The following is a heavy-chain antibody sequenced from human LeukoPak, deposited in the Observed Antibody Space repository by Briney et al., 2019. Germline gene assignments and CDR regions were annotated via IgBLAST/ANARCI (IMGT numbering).Heavy chain of an antibody. CDR3: ARGNRGYQLLYRFDY. V-gene: IGHV4-30-2*01. Sequence: PSETLSLTCTVSGGSISSGGYYWSWIRQPPGKGLEWIGYIYHSGSTYYNPSLKSRVTISVDRSKNQFSLKLSSVTAADTAVYYCARGNRGYQLLYRFDYWGQGTLVTVSS. CDR2: IYHSGST. CDR1: GGSISSGGYY. D-gene: IGHD2-2*02. J-gene: IGHJ4*02.